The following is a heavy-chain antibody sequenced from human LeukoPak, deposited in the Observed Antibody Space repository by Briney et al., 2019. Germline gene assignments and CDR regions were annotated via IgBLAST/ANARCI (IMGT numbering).Heavy chain of an antibody. V-gene: IGHV1-2*02. J-gene: IGHJ4*02. CDR2: INPNGDGT. CDR1: GYTFTGYY. Sequence: ASVKVSCKVSGYTFTGYYMHWVRQAPGQGLEWMGWINPNGDGTNYAQKFQDRVTMTRDTSISTAYMELSRLRSDDTAVYYCASVCSSNTCSADYWGQGTLVTVSS. CDR3: ASVCSSNTCSADY. D-gene: IGHD2-2*01.